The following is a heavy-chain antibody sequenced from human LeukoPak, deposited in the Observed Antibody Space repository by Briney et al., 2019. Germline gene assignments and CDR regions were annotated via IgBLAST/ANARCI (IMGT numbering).Heavy chain of an antibody. D-gene: IGHD5-12*01. J-gene: IGHJ4*02. CDR1: GFAFSIYD. CDR2: ISYDGSYR. V-gene: IGHV3-30*18. CDR3: AKKGNSGSPRPLDY. Sequence: GRSLRLSCAASGFAFSIYDMHWVRQAPGKGLEWVAVISYDGSYRNYADSVKGRVTISRDNPKNTLYLQMNSLRAEDTAEYYCAKKGNSGSPRPLDYWGQGTLVIVSS.